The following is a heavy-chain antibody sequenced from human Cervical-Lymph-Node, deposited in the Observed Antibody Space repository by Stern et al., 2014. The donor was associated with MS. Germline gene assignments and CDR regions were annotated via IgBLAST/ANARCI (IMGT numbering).Heavy chain of an antibody. CDR2: IYPGDSET. J-gene: IGHJ4*02. V-gene: IGHV5-51*01. CDR1: GFTLSTYW. D-gene: IGHD1-26*01. Sequence: QLVQSGAEVKKPGESLKISCKSSGFTLSTYWIGRVRQMPRQGLECMGLIYPGDSETRYHPPFAGHVTLSVDKPPTPRYPHGSSLKASDTAMYYCARRPIAGGVLNFDFWGQGTQVTVSS. CDR3: ARRPIAGGVLNFDF.